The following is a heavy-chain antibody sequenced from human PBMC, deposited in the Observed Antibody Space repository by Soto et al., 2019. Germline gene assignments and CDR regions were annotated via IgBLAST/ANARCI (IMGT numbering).Heavy chain of an antibody. CDR3: ARLSSNISLVGTPANYCMDF. D-gene: IGHD6-19*01. CDR2: IYYSGST. Sequence: SENLSLTCTVSGGSISSSSYYWGWIRQHTGKGLEWIGSIYYSGSTYYNPSLKSRVTISVDTSKNQFSLKLSSVTAADTAVYYSARLSSNISLVGTPANYCMDFWGQGTTVTVSS. CDR1: GGSISSSSYY. V-gene: IGHV4-39*01. J-gene: IGHJ6*02.